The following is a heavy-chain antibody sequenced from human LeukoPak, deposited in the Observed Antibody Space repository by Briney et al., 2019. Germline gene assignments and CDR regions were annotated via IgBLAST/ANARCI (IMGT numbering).Heavy chain of an antibody. CDR1: GYTFTGYY. J-gene: IGHJ4*02. CDR2: INPNSGGT. V-gene: IGHV1-2*02. D-gene: IGHD6-6*01. CDR3: ARAKEYTYPPRY. Sequence: GASVKFSCKASGYTFTGYYMHWVRQAPGQGLEWMGWINPNSGGTNYAQKFQGRVTMTRDTFISTAYMELSRLRSDDTAVYYCARAKEYTYPPRYWGQGTLVTVSS.